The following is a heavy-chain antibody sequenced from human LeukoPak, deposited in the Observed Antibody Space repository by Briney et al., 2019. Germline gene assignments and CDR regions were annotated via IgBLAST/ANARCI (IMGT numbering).Heavy chain of an antibody. CDR2: IIPIFGTA. V-gene: IGHV1-69*13. CDR3: ARDLEGCSSTSCLYY. CDR1: GGTFSSYA. D-gene: IGHD2-2*01. J-gene: IGHJ4*02. Sequence: EASVKVSCKASGGTFSSYAISWVRQAPGQGLEWMGGIIPIFGTANYAQKFQGRVTITADESTSTAYMELSSLRSEDTAVYYCARDLEGCSSTSCLYYWGQGTLVTVSS.